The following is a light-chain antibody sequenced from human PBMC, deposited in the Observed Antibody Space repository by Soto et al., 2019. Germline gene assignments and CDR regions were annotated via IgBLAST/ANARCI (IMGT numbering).Light chain of an antibody. CDR1: QSVSSSY. V-gene: IGKV3D-20*01. CDR2: DAS. CDR3: QQYGTSPYT. Sequence: EIGLTQSQATLSLSPGERATLSCGAIQSVSSSYLAWYQQKPGLAHRLIIYDASSRATGIPDRFSGSGSGTDFTLTISRLEPEDFAVYYCQQYGTSPYTFGQGTKLEIK. J-gene: IGKJ2*01.